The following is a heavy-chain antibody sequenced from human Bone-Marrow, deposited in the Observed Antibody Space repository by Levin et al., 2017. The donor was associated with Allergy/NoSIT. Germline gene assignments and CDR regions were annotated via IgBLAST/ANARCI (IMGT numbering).Heavy chain of an antibody. CDR1: GFTVSSNY. V-gene: IGHV3-53*01. CDR3: ARESARRGVSWFDP. CDR2: IYSGGST. D-gene: IGHD6-6*01. Sequence: PGGSLRLSCAASGFTVSSNYMSWVRQAPGKGLEWVSVIYSGGSTYYADSVKGRFTISRDNSKNTLYLQMNSLRAEDTAVYYCARESARRGVSWFDPWGQGTLVTVSS. J-gene: IGHJ5*02.